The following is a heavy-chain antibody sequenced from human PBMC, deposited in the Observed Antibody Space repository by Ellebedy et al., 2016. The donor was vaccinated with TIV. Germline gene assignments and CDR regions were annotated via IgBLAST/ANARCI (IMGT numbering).Heavy chain of an antibody. CDR2: LRSKGKNYAT. V-gene: IGHV3-73*01. CDR1: GFNFSGAA. Sequence: GESLKISCAASGFNFSGAAMHWVRQASGKGLEWVGRLRSKGKNYATEYAASVKGRFTISRDDSKNTAYLQMNSLKSEDTAVYYCTRLSMATAGDYWGQGTLVTVSS. D-gene: IGHD6-13*01. CDR3: TRLSMATAGDY. J-gene: IGHJ4*02.